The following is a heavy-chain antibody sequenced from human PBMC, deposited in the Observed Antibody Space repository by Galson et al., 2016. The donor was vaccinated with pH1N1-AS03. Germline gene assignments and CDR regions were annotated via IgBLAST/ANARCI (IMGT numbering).Heavy chain of an antibody. CDR3: ARDWHNWNDRDYYYFYMDF. D-gene: IGHD1-1*01. V-gene: IGHV3-21*01. CDR2: ITSTSYK. CDR1: GFMFSTYS. J-gene: IGHJ6*03. Sequence: SLRLSCAASGFMFSTYSMNWVRQAPGKGLEWVSSITSTSYKNYSDSVKGRFTISRDDAKNSLYLQMNSLRVEDTAVYYCARDWHNWNDRDYYYFYMDFGGKGTTVTVSS.